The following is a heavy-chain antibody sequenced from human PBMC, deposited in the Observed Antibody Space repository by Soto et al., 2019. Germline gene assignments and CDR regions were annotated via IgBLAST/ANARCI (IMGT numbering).Heavy chain of an antibody. J-gene: IGHJ4*02. CDR2: INHSGST. V-gene: IGHV4-34*01. Sequence: PSETLSLTCAVYGGSFSGYYWSWIRQPPGKGLEWIGEINHSGSTNYNPSLKSRVTISVDTSKNQFSLKLSSVTAADTAVYYCARVVSGWSNRGYYFDYWGQGTLVTVSS. CDR3: ARVVSGWSNRGYYFDY. D-gene: IGHD6-19*01. CDR1: GGSFSGYY.